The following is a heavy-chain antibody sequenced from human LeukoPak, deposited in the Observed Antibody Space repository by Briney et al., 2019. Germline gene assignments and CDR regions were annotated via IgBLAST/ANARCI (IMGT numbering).Heavy chain of an antibody. CDR3: ARDAGSYYLDY. Sequence: PGRSLSLSCAASGFTFSSYAMHWVRQAPGKGLEWVAVISYDGNNKYYADSVKGRFTISRDDSKNTLYLQMNSLRAEETAVYYCARDAGSYYLDYWGQGTLVIVSS. CDR2: ISYDGNNK. J-gene: IGHJ4*02. D-gene: IGHD3-10*01. V-gene: IGHV3-30*01. CDR1: GFTFSSYA.